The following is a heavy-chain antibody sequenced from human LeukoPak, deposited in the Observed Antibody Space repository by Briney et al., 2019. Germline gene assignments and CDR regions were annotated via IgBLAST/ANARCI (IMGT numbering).Heavy chain of an antibody. CDR1: GFTLSSYG. Sequence: HTGRSLRLSCAASGFTLSSYGMHWVRQAPGKGLEWVAVIWFVGSNKYYADSVKGRFTISRDNSKNTLYLQTNSLRAEDTAVYYCARDREMIDYGDYEGFDYWGQGTLVTVSS. J-gene: IGHJ4*02. V-gene: IGHV3-33*01. D-gene: IGHD4-17*01. CDR3: ARDREMIDYGDYEGFDY. CDR2: IWFVGSNK.